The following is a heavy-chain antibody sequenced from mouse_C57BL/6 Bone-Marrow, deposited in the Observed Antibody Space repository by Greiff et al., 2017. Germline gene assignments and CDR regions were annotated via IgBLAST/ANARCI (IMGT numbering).Heavy chain of an antibody. D-gene: IGHD2-4*01. CDR3: ARLYYDYLPFAY. J-gene: IGHJ3*01. Sequence: EVQGVESGGGLVQPGGSLSLSCAASGFTFTDYYMSWVRQPPGKALEWLGFIRNKANGYTTEYSASVKGRFTISRDNSQSILYLQMNALRAEDSAAYYCARLYYDYLPFAYWGQGTLVTVSA. CDR1: GFTFTDYY. V-gene: IGHV7-3*01. CDR2: IRNKANGYTT.